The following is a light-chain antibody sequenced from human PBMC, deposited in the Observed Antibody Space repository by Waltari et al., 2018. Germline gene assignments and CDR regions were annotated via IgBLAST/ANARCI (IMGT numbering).Light chain of an antibody. V-gene: IGKV1-39*01. J-gene: IGKJ2*01. CDR1: ENINKY. CDR3: QHGYEASYN. CDR2: QAS. Sequence: DIQMTQSPSALSVSVGDRVTITCRASENINKYLNWYHQKPGKAPTLLIFQASTLQGGVPSRFSGSGSGTDYTLTITNLQSEDLGTYFCQHGYEASYNFGQGTKLEIK.